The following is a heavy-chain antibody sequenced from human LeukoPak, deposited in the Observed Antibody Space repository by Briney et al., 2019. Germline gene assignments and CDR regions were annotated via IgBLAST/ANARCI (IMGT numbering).Heavy chain of an antibody. CDR1: GYTFTGYY. V-gene: IGHV1-2*02. D-gene: IGHD6-19*01. CDR3: ARVLYSSGWYRYYYYMDV. J-gene: IGHJ6*03. CDR2: INPNSGGT. Sequence: ASVKVSRKASGYTFTGYYMHWVRQAPGQGLEWMGWINPNSGGTNYAQKFQGRVTMTRDTSISTAYMELSRLRSDDTAVYYCARVLYSSGWYRYYYYMDVWGKGTTVTVSS.